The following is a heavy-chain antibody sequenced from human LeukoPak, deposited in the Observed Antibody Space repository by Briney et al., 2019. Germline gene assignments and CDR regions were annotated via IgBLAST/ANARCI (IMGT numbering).Heavy chain of an antibody. V-gene: IGHV4-59*08. CDR3: ARHRQQLVHRSFDY. CDR1: GGSISSYY. Sequence: SETLSLTCTVSGGSISSYYWSWIRQPPGKGLEWIGYIYYSGSTNYSPSLKSRVTISVDTSKNQFSLKLSSVTAADTAVYYCARHRQQLVHRSFDYWGKGTLVTVSS. J-gene: IGHJ4*02. CDR2: IYYSGST. D-gene: IGHD6-13*01.